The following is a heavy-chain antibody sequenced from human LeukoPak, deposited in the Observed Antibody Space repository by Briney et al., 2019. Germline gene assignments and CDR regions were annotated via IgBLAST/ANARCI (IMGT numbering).Heavy chain of an antibody. Sequence: SETLSLTCTVSGGSISSGSYYWSWIRQSAGKTLEWIGRIYSSGSTNYNPSLKSRVTISVDTSKNQFSLKLRSVTATDTAVYYCARVRVGAVADYWGQGTLVTVSS. D-gene: IGHD6-19*01. J-gene: IGHJ4*02. CDR1: GGSISSGSYY. CDR3: ARVRVGAVADY. V-gene: IGHV4-61*02. CDR2: IYSSGST.